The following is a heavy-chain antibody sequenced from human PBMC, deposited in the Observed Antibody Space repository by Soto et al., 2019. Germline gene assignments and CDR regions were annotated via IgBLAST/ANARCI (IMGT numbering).Heavy chain of an antibody. V-gene: IGHV4-59*12. CDR3: ARGLRYSGMDV. Sequence: LETLSLTCTVSGGSISSYYWSWIRQPPGKGLEWIGYIYYSGSTNYNPPLKSRVTISVDTSKNQFSLNVSSMTASDTAVYYCARGLRYSGMDVWGQGTTVTVSS. J-gene: IGHJ6*02. CDR2: IYYSGST. CDR1: GGSISSYY.